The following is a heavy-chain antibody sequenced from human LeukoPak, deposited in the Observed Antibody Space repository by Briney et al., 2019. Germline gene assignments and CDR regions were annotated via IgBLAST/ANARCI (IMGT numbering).Heavy chain of an antibody. D-gene: IGHD3-22*01. Sequence: GGSLRLSCAASGFTFSSYWMSWVRQAPGKGLEWVANIKQDGSEKYYVDSVKGRFTISRDNAKNSLYLQMNSLRAEDTAVYYCASSMIVVVITDDAFDIWGQGTMVTVSS. CDR3: ASSMIVVVITDDAFDI. J-gene: IGHJ3*02. CDR2: IKQDGSEK. V-gene: IGHV3-7*01. CDR1: GFTFSSYW.